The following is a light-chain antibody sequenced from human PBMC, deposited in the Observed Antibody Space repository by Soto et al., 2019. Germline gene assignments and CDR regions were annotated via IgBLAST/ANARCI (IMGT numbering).Light chain of an antibody. CDR1: SSDVGGYNY. CDR3: SSYAGSNNYF. Sequence: QSALAQPPSASGSPGQSVTISCTGTSSDVGGYNYVSWYQQHPGKAPKLMIYEVSKRPSGVPDRFSGSKSGNTASLTFSGLQAEDEADYYCSSYAGSNNYFFGTGTKVTVL. CDR2: EVS. V-gene: IGLV2-8*01. J-gene: IGLJ1*01.